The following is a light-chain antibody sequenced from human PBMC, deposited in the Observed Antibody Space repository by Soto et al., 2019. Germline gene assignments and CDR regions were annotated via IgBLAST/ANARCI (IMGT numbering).Light chain of an antibody. CDR2: KAS. CDR1: HSISSW. Sequence: DIQMTQPPSTLSASVRDRVTITCRARHSISSWLAWYQQKPGKAPKLLIYKASSLESGVPSRFSGSGSGTEFTLTISSLQPDDFATYYCQQYNSYPYTFGQGTKLEIK. CDR3: QQYNSYPYT. J-gene: IGKJ2*01. V-gene: IGKV1-5*03.